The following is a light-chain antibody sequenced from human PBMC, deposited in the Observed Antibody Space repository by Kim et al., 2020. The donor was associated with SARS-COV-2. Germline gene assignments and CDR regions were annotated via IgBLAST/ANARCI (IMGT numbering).Light chain of an antibody. V-gene: IGKV1-33*01. CDR2: DAS. CDR3: QQYDSLPFT. J-gene: IGKJ5*01. Sequence: ASVRDRVTIPCQRSQDIRKYLNLYQQKPGKTPKLLIYDASNLETGVPSRFSGSGSGTDFSFTITSLQPEDIATYYCQQYDSLPFTFGQGTRLEIK. CDR1: QDIRKY.